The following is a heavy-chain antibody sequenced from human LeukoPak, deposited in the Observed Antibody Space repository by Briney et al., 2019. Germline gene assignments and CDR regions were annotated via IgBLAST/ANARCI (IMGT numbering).Heavy chain of an antibody. Sequence: SDPLSLTCTVSGGSISSYYWSWIRRPPGKGLEWIGYIYYSGSTNYNPSLKSRVTISVDTSKNQFSLKLSSVTAADTAVYYCASGLGYFGPWGQGTLVTVSS. CDR3: ASGLGYFGP. J-gene: IGHJ5*02. D-gene: IGHD3-9*01. CDR2: IYYSGST. V-gene: IGHV4-59*07. CDR1: GGSISSYY.